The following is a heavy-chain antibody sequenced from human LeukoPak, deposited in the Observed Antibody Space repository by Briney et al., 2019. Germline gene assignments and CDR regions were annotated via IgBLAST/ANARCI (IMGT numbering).Heavy chain of an antibody. D-gene: IGHD3-3*01. CDR1: GGSISSSSYY. V-gene: IGHV4-39*01. J-gene: IGHJ5*02. CDR2: IYYSGST. CDR3: ASSYYDFWSGYYTGFGWFDP. Sequence: SETLSLTXTVSGGSISSSSYYWGWIRQPPGKGLEWIGSIYYSGSTYYNPSLKSRVTISVGTSKNQFSLKLSSVTAADTAVYYCASSYYDFWSGYYTGFGWFDPWGQGTLVTVSS.